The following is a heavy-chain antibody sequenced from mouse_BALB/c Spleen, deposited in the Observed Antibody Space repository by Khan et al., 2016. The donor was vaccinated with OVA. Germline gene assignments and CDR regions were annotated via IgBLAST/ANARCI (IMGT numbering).Heavy chain of an antibody. J-gene: IGHJ3*01. CDR1: GYTFTDYA. CDR2: ISTYYGDP. D-gene: IGHD2-13*01. Sequence: QVRLQQSGAELVRPGVSVKISCKGSGYTFTDYAMHWVKQSHAKSLVWIGVISTYYGDPTYNQKFKGKATMTVDKSSSTAYMELARLTSEDSAISDGARGSGDCRFGYWGLGSLVTVSA. V-gene: IGHV1S137*01. CDR3: ARGSGDCRFGY.